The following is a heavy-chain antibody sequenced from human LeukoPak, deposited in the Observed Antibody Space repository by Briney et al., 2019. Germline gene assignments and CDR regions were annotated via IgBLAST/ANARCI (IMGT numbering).Heavy chain of an antibody. D-gene: IGHD6-13*01. CDR1: GYTFTSYA. CDR3: ARGEYSSSWYGFDP. CDR2: INTNTGNP. J-gene: IGHJ5*02. V-gene: IGHV7-4-1*02. Sequence: ASVKVSCKASGYTFTSYAMNWVRQAPGQGLEWMGWINTNTGNPTYAQGFTGRFVFSLDTSVSTAYLQISSLKAEDTAVYYCARGEYSSSWYGFDPWGQGTLVTVSS.